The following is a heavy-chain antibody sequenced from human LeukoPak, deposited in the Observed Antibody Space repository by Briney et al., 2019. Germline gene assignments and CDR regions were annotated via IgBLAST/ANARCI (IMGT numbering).Heavy chain of an antibody. CDR3: ARFVVGARITIFGVVTNYFDY. V-gene: IGHV3-21*04. CDR1: GFIFSSYS. CDR2: ISSSSSYI. J-gene: IGHJ4*02. Sequence: GGSLRLSCAASGFIFSSYSMNWVRQAPGKGLEWGSSISSSSSYIYYADSVKGRFTISRDNAKNSLFMQMDSLSAEDTAVYYCARFVVGARITIFGVVTNYFDYWGQGTLVTVSS. D-gene: IGHD3-3*01.